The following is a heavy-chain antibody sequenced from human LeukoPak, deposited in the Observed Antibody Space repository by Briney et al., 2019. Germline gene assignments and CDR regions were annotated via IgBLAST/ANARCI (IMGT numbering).Heavy chain of an antibody. D-gene: IGHD6-13*01. V-gene: IGHV1-69*13. Sequence: VKVSCKASGGTFSSYAISWVRQAAGQGLEWRGGIIPIFGTANYAQKFQGRVPITADESTSTAYLELSSLRAEDTAVYYCAGKGTAAGTGYNWFDPWRQGTLVTVSS. CDR2: IIPIFGTA. J-gene: IGHJ5*02. CDR3: AGKGTAAGTGYNWFDP. CDR1: GGTFSSYA.